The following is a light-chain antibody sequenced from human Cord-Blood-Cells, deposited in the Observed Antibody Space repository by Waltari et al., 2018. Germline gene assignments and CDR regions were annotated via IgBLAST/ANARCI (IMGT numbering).Light chain of an antibody. CDR2: EDS. CDR1: ALPKHY. CDR3: QSADSSGTYVV. J-gene: IGLJ2*01. V-gene: IGLV3-25*03. Sequence: SYELTQPPSVSVSPGQTARITCSGDALPKHYAYWYQQKPGQAPVLVIYEDSWRPSGAPERFSGSSSGTTVTLPISGVQAEDEADYYCQSADSSGTYVVFGGGTKLTVL.